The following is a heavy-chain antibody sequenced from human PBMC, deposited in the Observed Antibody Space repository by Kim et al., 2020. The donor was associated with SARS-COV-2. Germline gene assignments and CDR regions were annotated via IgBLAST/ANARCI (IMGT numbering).Heavy chain of an antibody. CDR2: IYYSGST. CDR1: GGSISSYY. V-gene: IGHV4-59*13. D-gene: IGHD1-1*01. J-gene: IGHJ2*01. Sequence: SETLSLTCTVSGGSISSYYWSWIRQPPGKGLEWIGYIYYSGSTNYNPSLKSRVTISVDTSKNQFSLKLSSVTAADTAVYYCASIPFQLDWYFDLWGRGTLVTVSS. CDR3: ASIPFQLDWYFDL.